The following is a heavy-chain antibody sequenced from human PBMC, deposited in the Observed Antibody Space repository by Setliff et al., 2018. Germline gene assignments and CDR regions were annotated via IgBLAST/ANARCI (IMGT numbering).Heavy chain of an antibody. CDR3: VRGPGPSVVVAIPFDH. J-gene: IGHJ4*02. V-gene: IGHV1-18*01. Sequence: ASVKVSCKTSGYTFTNFGMSWVRQAPGQGLEWMGWISPVYGIANYARKFQGRVTMTADTSTTTAYLELTSLRYDDTAVYYCVRGPGPSVVVAIPFDHWGQGSLVTVSS. D-gene: IGHD3-22*01. CDR1: GYTFTNFG. CDR2: ISPVYGIA.